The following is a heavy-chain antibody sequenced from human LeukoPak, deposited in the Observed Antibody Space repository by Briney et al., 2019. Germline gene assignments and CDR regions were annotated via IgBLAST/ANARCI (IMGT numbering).Heavy chain of an antibody. V-gene: IGHV4-39*01. CDR1: GGHIISSRYV. CDR2: LYYSGST. D-gene: IGHD3-22*01. Sequence: SAALSLPCTVSGGHIISSRYVWGGTRQPPGEGLEGIGTLYYSGSTSYSPSLKRQVKMCGDMSRNQFSLRLSSVNAADTAVYYCAKAGVRYSGSSALYAFDFWGPGTMVTVSS. J-gene: IGHJ3*01. CDR3: AKAGVRYSGSSALYAFDF.